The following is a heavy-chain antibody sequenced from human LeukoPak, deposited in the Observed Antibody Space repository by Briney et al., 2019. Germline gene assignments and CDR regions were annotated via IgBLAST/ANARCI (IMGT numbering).Heavy chain of an antibody. CDR3: ARDLVAAAGNWFDP. CDR1: GFTFSSYE. J-gene: IGHJ5*02. CDR2: ISSSGSTI. D-gene: IGHD6-13*01. V-gene: IGHV3-48*03. Sequence: GGSLRLSCAASGFTFSSYEMNWVRQAPGKGLEWVSYISSSGSTIYYADSVKGRFTISRDNAKNSLYLQMNSLRAEDTAVYYCARDLVAAAGNWFDPWGQGTLVTVSS.